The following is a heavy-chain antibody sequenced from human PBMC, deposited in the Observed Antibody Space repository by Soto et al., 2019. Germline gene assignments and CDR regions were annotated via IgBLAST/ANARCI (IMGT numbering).Heavy chain of an antibody. CDR3: ARGRSQTSFSFEY. Sequence: EVQLLESGGGLEQPGGSQRLSCAASGFPFSSYSMSWVRQAPGKGLEWVSLISGSGSNTYYADSVRGRFTVSRDNSRSTLFLQMNSLRAEDTAIYYCARGRSQTSFSFEYWGQGTLVTVSS. CDR1: GFPFSSYS. J-gene: IGHJ4*02. CDR2: ISGSGSNT. V-gene: IGHV3-23*01.